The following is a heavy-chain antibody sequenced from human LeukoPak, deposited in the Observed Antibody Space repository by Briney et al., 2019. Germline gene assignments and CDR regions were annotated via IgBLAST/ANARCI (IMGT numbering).Heavy chain of an antibody. J-gene: IGHJ4*02. Sequence: QPGGSLRLSCAASGFTFSSYSMNWVRQAPGKGLEWVSAISGSGGSTYYADSVKGRFTISRNNAENSLYLQMNSLRAEDTAVYFCVRVGLDYGDYVDYWGQGSLVTVSS. CDR3: VRVGLDYGDYVDY. V-gene: IGHV3-23*01. CDR2: ISGSGGST. CDR1: GFTFSSYS. D-gene: IGHD4-17*01.